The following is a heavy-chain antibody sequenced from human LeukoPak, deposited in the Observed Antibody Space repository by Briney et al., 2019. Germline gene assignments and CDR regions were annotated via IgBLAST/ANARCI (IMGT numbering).Heavy chain of an antibody. V-gene: IGHV4-59*01. Sequence: SETLSLTCTVSGDSISSYYWNWIRQPPGKGLEWIGYIYSSGSPNYNPSLKSRVTISVDTSKNQFSLKLSSVTAADTAMYYCAKRRGGGRLDWFDPWGQGTLVTVSS. CDR2: IYSSGSP. CDR1: GDSISSYY. CDR3: AKRRGGGRLDWFDP. D-gene: IGHD2-15*01. J-gene: IGHJ5*02.